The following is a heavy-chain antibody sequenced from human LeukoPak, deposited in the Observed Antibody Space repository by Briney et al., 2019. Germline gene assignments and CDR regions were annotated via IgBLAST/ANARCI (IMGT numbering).Heavy chain of an antibody. CDR2: ISSSSSTI. CDR1: GFTFSSYS. Sequence: GGSLRLSCAASGFTFSSYSMNWVRQAPGKGLEWVSYISSSSSTIYYADSVKGRFTISRDNAKNSLYLQMNSLRAEDTAVYYCARRDDYGWGSYPNYFDYWGQGTLVTVSS. V-gene: IGHV3-48*01. D-gene: IGHD3-16*02. J-gene: IGHJ4*02. CDR3: ARRDDYGWGSYPNYFDY.